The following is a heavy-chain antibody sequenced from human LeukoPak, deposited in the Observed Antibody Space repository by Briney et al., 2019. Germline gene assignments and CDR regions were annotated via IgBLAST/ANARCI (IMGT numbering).Heavy chain of an antibody. J-gene: IGHJ4*02. CDR2: IWGSDGGV. D-gene: IGHD4-17*01. Sequence: GGSLRLSCESTFSAYAMQWVRQAPGQGLEWVSAIWGSDGGVSYADSVKGRFTISRDISKNSLYLQMNSLRPEDTAIYYCAKYSQRATVTEPWGQGTLVIVSS. CDR1: FSAYA. CDR3: AKYSQRATVTEP. V-gene: IGHV3-23*01.